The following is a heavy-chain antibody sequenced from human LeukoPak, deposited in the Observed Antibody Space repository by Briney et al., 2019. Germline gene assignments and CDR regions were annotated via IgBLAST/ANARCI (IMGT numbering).Heavy chain of an antibody. CDR2: IYYSGST. CDR3: ARHSTYSSEGP. J-gene: IGHJ5*02. D-gene: IGHD6-19*01. Sequence: SETLSLTCTVSGGSISSYYWSWIRQPPGKGLEWIGYIYYSGSTNYNPSLKSRVTISVDTSKNQFSLKLSSVTAADTAVYYCARHSTYSSEGPWGQGTLVTDSS. V-gene: IGHV4-59*08. CDR1: GGSISSYY.